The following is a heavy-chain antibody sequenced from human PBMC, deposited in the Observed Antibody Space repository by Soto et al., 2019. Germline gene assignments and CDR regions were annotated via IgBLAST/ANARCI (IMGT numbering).Heavy chain of an antibody. V-gene: IGHV4-4*07. CDR3: ATIVGANDY. J-gene: IGHJ4*02. D-gene: IGHD1-26*01. CDR2: IYSSGSA. Sequence: ETLSLTCTVSRASIYTYSWTWIRQPAGKGLQWIGHIYSSGSANYSPSLKSRVSMSVDSSKNQISLKLSSVTAADTAVYYCATIVGANDYWGQGTLVTVSS. CDR1: RASIYTYS.